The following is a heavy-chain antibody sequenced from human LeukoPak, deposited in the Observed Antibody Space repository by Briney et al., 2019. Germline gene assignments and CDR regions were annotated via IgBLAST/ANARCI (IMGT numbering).Heavy chain of an antibody. J-gene: IGHJ4*02. CDR1: GGSISGSY. CDR2: MYHSGST. CDR3: ARGIESYGDYGY. Sequence: SETLSLTCTVSGGSISGSYWSWIRQPPGKGLEWIAHMYHSGSTNYNPSLKSRVTISIDTSKNQFSLKLSSLTAADTAIYYCARGIESYGDYGYWGQGILVTVSS. V-gene: IGHV4-59*01. D-gene: IGHD4-17*01.